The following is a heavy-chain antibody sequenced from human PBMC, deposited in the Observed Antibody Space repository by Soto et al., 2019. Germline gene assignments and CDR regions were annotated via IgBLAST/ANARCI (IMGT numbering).Heavy chain of an antibody. CDR2: IYTSGST. Sequence: PSETLSLTCTVSVGSISSYYWSWIRQPAGKGLEWIGRIYTSGSTNYNPSLKSRVTMSVDTSKNQFSLKLSSVTAADTAVYYCAREPMYHRSGYQSWGQGTLVTVSS. V-gene: IGHV4-4*07. CDR3: AREPMYHRSGYQS. D-gene: IGHD3-22*01. CDR1: VGSISSYY. J-gene: IGHJ4*02.